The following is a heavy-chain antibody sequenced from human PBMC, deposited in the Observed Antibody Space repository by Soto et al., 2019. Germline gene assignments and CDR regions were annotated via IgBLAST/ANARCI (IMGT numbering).Heavy chain of an antibody. D-gene: IGHD6-13*01. J-gene: IGHJ4*02. CDR2: IYDSGNT. Sequence: QLQLQESGSGLVKPSQTLSLTCAVSGGSISGTTYSWSWIRQPPGKGLEWIGYIYDSGNTYYNPSRKSQFSISVDRSTHQFSLKLSSVTAADTAVYYCARGQGAAAGHSNFDYWGQGALVTVSS. V-gene: IGHV4-30-2*01. CDR3: ARGQGAAAGHSNFDY. CDR1: GGSISGTTYS.